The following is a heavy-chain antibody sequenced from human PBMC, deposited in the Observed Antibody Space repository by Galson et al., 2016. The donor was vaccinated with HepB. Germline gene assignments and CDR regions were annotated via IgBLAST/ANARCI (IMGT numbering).Heavy chain of an antibody. V-gene: IGHV4-4*01. CDR1: GGSISSRNW. D-gene: IGHD3-3*01. CDR2: IYHSGST. Sequence: LSLTCGVSGGSISSRNWWSWVRQPPGKGLEWIGEIYHSGSTNYNPSLKSRVVISVDKSKNQFSLKLTSVTAADTAIYFCARGVEYYDFWSGVRSRFRFGSDSFDIWGQGTMVTVSS. CDR3: ARGVEYYDFWSGVRSRFRFGSDSFDI. J-gene: IGHJ3*02.